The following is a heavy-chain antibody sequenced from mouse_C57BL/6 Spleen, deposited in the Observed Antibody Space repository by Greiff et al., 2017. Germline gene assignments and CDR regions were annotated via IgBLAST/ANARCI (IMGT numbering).Heavy chain of an antibody. Sequence: QVQLQQPGAELVMPGASVKLSCKASGYTFTSYWMHWVKQRPGKGLEWIGRIYPGNGDTNYNGKFKGKATLTADKSSSTAYMQLSSLTSEDSAVYFCAREGGDEGYYFDYWGQGTTLTVSS. CDR2: IYPGNGDT. D-gene: IGHD3-3*01. CDR1: GYTFTSYW. V-gene: IGHV1-82*01. CDR3: AREGGDEGYYFDY. J-gene: IGHJ2*01.